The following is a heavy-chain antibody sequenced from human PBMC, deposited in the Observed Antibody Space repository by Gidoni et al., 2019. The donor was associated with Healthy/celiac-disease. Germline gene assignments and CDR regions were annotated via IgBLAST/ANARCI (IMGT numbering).Heavy chain of an antibody. V-gene: IGHV1-46*01. CDR2: IIPSGGST. Sequence: QVQLVQSGAEVKKPGASVKVSCTASGYTFTSYYLHWVRQAPGQGLEWMGLIIPSGGSTSYAQKFQGRVTMTRDTSTSTVYMELSSLTSEDTAVYYCARSLGFLEWSLDYWGQGTLVTVSS. CDR3: ARSLGFLEWSLDY. J-gene: IGHJ4*02. D-gene: IGHD3-3*01. CDR1: GYTFTSYY.